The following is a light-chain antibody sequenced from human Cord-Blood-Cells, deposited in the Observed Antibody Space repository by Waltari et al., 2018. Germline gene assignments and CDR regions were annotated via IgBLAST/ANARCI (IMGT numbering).Light chain of an antibody. V-gene: IGKV3-20*01. Sequence: EIAFTHSPGPLSLSPGERATLSCRASQSVSSSYLAWYQQKPCKAPRVLVYGASSRDTGIPNRFICSGSGRDFTRTISRLEPEDLAVNYWQQYGSSPWTSGQGTNGEVK. CDR3: QQYGSSPWT. CDR1: QSVSSSY. CDR2: GAS. J-gene: IGKJ1*01.